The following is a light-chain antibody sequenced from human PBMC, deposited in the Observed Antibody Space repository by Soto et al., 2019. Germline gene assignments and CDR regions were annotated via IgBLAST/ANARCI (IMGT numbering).Light chain of an antibody. V-gene: IGKV1-39*01. Sequence: DIQMTQSPSSLSASVGDKVTITCRASQNIGTFLNWYQQKPGKAPKLLIHAASTLENGVPSRFSAIESGTDFTLTIASLQPDDFATYYCQPSKRPPLTFGGGTRV. CDR1: QNIGTF. J-gene: IGKJ4*01. CDR3: QPSKRPPLT. CDR2: AAS.